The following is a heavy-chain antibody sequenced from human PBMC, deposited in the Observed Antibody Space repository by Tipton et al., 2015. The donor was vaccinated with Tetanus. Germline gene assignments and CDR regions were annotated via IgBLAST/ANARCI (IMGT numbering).Heavy chain of an antibody. CDR2: IYPGDSDT. V-gene: IGHV5-51*01. Sequence: LVQSGGEVKKPGESLKISCKGSGYIFNNYWIGWVRQKPGKGLEWMGIIYPGDSDTRYSPSCQGQVTISGDKSINTAYLQWSSLKASDTSMFYCARAHCTDGVCNFDFWGQGALVTVAS. CDR1: GYIFNNYW. D-gene: IGHD2-8*01. J-gene: IGHJ4*02. CDR3: ARAHCTDGVCNFDF.